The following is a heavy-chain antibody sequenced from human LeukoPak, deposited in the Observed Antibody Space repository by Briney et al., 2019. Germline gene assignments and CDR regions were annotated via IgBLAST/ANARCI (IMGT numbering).Heavy chain of an antibody. Sequence: PSETLSLTCTVSGGSISSPDYYWGWIRQPPGKGLEWIGSFYYSGSTYYNPSLKSRVTISVDTSKNLFSLKVSSVTAADTAAYYCARHAAAGSTFDYWGQGTLLTVSS. J-gene: IGHJ4*02. V-gene: IGHV4-39*01. D-gene: IGHD6-13*01. CDR2: FYYSGST. CDR3: ARHAAAGSTFDY. CDR1: GGSISSPDYY.